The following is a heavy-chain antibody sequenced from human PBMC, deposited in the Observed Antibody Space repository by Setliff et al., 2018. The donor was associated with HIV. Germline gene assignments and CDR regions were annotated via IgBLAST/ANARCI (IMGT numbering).Heavy chain of an antibody. CDR3: ARQLNGYNDAFDI. Sequence: AASVKVSCKASGYTFTSYAMHWVRQAPGQRLEWMGWINAGNGNTKYPQKFQGRVTITRDTSASTAYMELSSLRSEDTAVYYCARQLNGYNDAFDIWGQGTMVTVSS. CDR2: INAGNGNT. CDR1: GYTFTSYA. J-gene: IGHJ3*02. V-gene: IGHV1-3*01. D-gene: IGHD5-12*01.